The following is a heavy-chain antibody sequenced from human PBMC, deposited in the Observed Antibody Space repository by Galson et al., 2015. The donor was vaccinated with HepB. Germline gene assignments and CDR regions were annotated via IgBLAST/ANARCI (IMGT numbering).Heavy chain of an antibody. J-gene: IGHJ2*01. V-gene: IGHV5-51*01. CDR1: GYSFTSYW. Sequence: QSGAEVKKPGESLKISCKGSGYSFTSYWIGWVRQMPGKGLEWMGIIYPGDSDTRYSPSFQGQVTISADKSISTAYLQWSSLKASDTAMYYCARQGGGAAMVQGVHWYFDLWGRGTLVTVSS. D-gene: IGHD3-10*01. CDR2: IYPGDSDT. CDR3: ARQGGGAAMVQGVHWYFDL.